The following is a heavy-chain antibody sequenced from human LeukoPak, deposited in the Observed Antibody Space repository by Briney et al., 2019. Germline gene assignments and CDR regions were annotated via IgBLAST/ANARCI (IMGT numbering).Heavy chain of an antibody. V-gene: IGHV5-51*01. Sequence: PGESLKISCKGSGYTFTNHWISWVRQMPGKGLEWMGIIYPGDSDTRYSPSFQGQVTISADKSISTAYLQWSSLKASDTAMYYCARGAGIAVAGTLDYWGQGTLVTVSS. CDR2: IYPGDSDT. CDR3: ARGAGIAVAGTLDY. CDR1: GYTFTNHW. D-gene: IGHD6-19*01. J-gene: IGHJ4*02.